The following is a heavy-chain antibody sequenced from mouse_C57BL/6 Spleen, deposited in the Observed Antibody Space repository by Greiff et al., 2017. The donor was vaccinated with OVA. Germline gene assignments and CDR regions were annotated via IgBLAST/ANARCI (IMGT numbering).Heavy chain of an antibody. CDR1: GFTFTDYY. D-gene: IGHD1-1*01. CDR2: IRNKANGYTT. V-gene: IGHV7-3*01. CDR3: AMLNYYGSSSFDY. J-gene: IGHJ2*01. Sequence: EVKVVESGGGLVQPGGSLSLSCAASGFTFTDYYMSWVRQPPGKALEWLGFIRNKANGYTTEYSASVKGRFTISRDNSQSILYLQMNALRAEDSATYYCAMLNYYGSSSFDYWGQGTTLTVSS.